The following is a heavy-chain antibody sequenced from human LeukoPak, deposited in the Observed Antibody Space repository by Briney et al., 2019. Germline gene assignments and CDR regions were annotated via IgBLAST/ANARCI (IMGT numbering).Heavy chain of an antibody. Sequence: PSETLSLTCTVSGDSIRSNNYYGGWIRQPPGKGLEWIGSIYDTGSTFYNPSLKSRVIISVDTSKNQFSLKLSSVTAADTAVYYCQSRFLEWLLDYWGQGTLVTVSS. CDR2: IYDTGST. CDR3: QSRFLEWLLDY. CDR1: GDSIRSNNYY. D-gene: IGHD3-3*01. V-gene: IGHV4-39*01. J-gene: IGHJ4*02.